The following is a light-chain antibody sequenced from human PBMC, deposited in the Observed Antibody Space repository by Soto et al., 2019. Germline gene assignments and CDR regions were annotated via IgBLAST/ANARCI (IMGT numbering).Light chain of an antibody. V-gene: IGKV1-5*03. Sequence: DIQLTQSPSALSGSVGDRVTITCRASQTFXSGFAWYQQKPGKAPKFLXYAASTLKSGVPSRFSGSGSGTEFTLTISSLHPDDFATYYCQQLNDDTRTFGQGTRLEIK. CDR3: QQLNDDTRT. CDR2: AAS. CDR1: QTFXSG. J-gene: IGKJ5*01.